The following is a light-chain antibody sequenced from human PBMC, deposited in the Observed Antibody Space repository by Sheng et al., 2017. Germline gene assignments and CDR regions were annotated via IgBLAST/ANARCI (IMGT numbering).Light chain of an antibody. CDR2: DAS. V-gene: IGKV3D-15*01. J-gene: IGKJ4*01. CDR1: QSVGID. CDR3: HQSSSAPLT. Sequence: EIVMTQSPATLSVSPGERATLSCRASQSVGIDLAWYQQKPGQAPRLLIYDASIRATGIPARFSGSGSGTDFTLTISSLQAEDVAVYYCHQSSSAPLTFGGGTKVEIK.